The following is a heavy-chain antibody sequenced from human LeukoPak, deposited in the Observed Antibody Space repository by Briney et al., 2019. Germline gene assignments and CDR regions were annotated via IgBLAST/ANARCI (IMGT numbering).Heavy chain of an antibody. CDR2: TYYRSKWYH. J-gene: IGHJ4*02. Sequence: PSQTLSLTCVISGDSVSSNSAAWNWIRQSPSRGLEWLGRTYYRSKWYHDYAVSVKSRITITPDTSKNQFSLQLDSVTPEDTAVYYCARNYSPDFDYWGQGTLVTVSS. CDR1: GDSVSSNSAA. D-gene: IGHD1-7*01. CDR3: ARNYSPDFDY. V-gene: IGHV6-1*01.